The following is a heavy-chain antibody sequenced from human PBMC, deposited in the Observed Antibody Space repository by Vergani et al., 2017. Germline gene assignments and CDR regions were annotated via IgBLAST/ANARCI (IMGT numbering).Heavy chain of an antibody. CDR1: GGSISSYY. CDR3: ARDSGVVITDNDAFDI. Sequence: QVQLQESGPGLVKPSETLSLTCTVSGGSISSYYWSWIRQPAGKGLEWIGRIYTSGSTNYNPSLKSRVTRSVDTSKNQFSLKLSSVTAADTAVYYCARDSGVVITDNDAFDIWGQGTMVTVSS. CDR2: IYTSGST. V-gene: IGHV4-4*07. D-gene: IGHD3-3*01. J-gene: IGHJ3*02.